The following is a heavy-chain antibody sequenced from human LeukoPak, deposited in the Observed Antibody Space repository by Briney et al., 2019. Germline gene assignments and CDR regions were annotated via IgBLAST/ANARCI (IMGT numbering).Heavy chain of an antibody. V-gene: IGHV5-51*01. CDR3: ARATDSSGSSFDS. D-gene: IGHD3-22*01. J-gene: IGHJ4*02. CDR1: GYIFTSYW. Sequence: GESLKISCKGSGYIFTSYWIAWVRQMPGKGLEWMGIIYPGDSDTRYSPSFQGQVTISADKSISTAYLKWNSLKASDTAMYYCARATDSSGSSFDSWGQGTLVTVSS. CDR2: IYPGDSDT.